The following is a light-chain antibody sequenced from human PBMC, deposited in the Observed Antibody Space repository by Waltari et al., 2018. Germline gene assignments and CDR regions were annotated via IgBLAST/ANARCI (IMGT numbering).Light chain of an antibody. CDR3: QSYDSSDLWV. Sequence: KFMLTQPHSVSESPGKTVTLSCTRRSGSIATPYLHVYQPRPGSSPTPVIFEDDQRPSGVPVRFSGSIDSSSNSASLTISGLKTEDEADYYCQSYDSSDLWVFGGGTRLTVL. CDR1: SGSIATPY. V-gene: IGLV6-57*01. J-gene: IGLJ3*02. CDR2: EDD.